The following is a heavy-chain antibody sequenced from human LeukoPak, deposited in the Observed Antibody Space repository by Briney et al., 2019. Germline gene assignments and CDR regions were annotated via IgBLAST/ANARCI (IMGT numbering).Heavy chain of an antibody. CDR1: GNSFTSYW. CDR3: ARCPLKLEFGENSFDP. CDR2: IYPGDSDT. D-gene: IGHD1-1*01. Sequence: GESLKISCNGSGNSFTSYWIGWVRQMPGKGLEWMGIIYPGDSDTRYSPSFQGQVTISADTSISTAYLQWSSLKASDTAMYYCARCPLKLEFGENSFDPWGQGTLVTVSS. V-gene: IGHV5-51*01. J-gene: IGHJ5*02.